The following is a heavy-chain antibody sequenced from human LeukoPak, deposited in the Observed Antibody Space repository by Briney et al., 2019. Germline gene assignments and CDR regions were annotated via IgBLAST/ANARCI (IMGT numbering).Heavy chain of an antibody. CDR1: GGTFSSYA. CDR2: IIPIFGTA. J-gene: IGHJ3*02. V-gene: IGHV1-69*06. CDR3: ARGVFDANSSGYQDAFDI. Sequence: ASVKVSCKASGGTFSSYAISWVRQAPGQGLEWMGGIIPIFGTANYAQKFQGRVTITADKSTSTAYMELSSLRSEDTAVYYCARGVFDANSSGYQDAFDIWGQGTMVTVSS. D-gene: IGHD6-19*01.